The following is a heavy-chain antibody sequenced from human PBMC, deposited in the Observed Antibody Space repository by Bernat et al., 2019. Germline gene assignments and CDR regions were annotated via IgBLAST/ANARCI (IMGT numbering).Heavy chain of an antibody. Sequence: EVQLVESGGGLVKPGGSLRLSCAASGFTFSNAWMSWVRQAPGKGLEWVGRIKSKTDGGTIDYAAPVKGRFTIPRDDSKNTLYLQMNSLKTEDTAVYYCTTDYGDYEGAFDIWGQGTMVTVSS. D-gene: IGHD4-17*01. CDR3: TTDYGDYEGAFDI. CDR2: IKSKTDGGTI. V-gene: IGHV3-15*01. CDR1: GFTFSNAW. J-gene: IGHJ3*02.